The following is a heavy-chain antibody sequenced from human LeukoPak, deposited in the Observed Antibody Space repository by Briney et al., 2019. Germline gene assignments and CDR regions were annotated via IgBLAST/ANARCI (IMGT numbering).Heavy chain of an antibody. CDR2: INTDGSST. J-gene: IGHJ4*02. CDR3: ARGWEGYFDC. CDR1: GFTFSSYW. D-gene: IGHD1-26*01. V-gene: IGHV3-74*01. Sequence: GGSLRLSCAASGFTFSSYWMHWVCQAPGEGLVWVSRINTDGSSTSYADSVRGRFTISRDNAKNTLYLQMNSLRAEDTAVYYCARGWEGYFDCWGQGTLVTVSS.